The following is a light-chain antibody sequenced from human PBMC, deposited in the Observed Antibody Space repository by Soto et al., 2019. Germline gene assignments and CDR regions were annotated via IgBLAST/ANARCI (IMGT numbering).Light chain of an antibody. J-gene: IGLJ1*01. V-gene: IGLV2-14*01. Sequence: QSALTQPASVSGSPGQSITISCTGTSSVVGGYDYVSWYQQLPGKAPKLLIYDVNNRPSGVSHRFSGSKSGNTASLTISGLQAEDEADYYCSSYTGGSTFVFGTGTKVTVL. CDR3: SSYTGGSTFV. CDR2: DVN. CDR1: SSVVGGYDY.